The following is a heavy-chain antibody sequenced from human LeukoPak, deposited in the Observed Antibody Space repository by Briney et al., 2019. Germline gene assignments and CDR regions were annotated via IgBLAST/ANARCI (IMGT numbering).Heavy chain of an antibody. CDR3: ARREVDILTGYFGGWDY. Sequence: SETLSLTCIVSGGSISSYYWSWIRQPPGKGLEWIGYINYSGSTKYNASLKSRVTISVDTSKNQFSLKLSSVAAADTAVYYCARREVDILTGYFGGWDYWGQGTLVTVSS. J-gene: IGHJ4*02. D-gene: IGHD3-9*01. CDR2: INYSGST. CDR1: GGSISSYY. V-gene: IGHV4-59*08.